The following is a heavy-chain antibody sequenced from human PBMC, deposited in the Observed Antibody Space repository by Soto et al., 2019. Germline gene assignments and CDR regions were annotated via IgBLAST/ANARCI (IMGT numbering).Heavy chain of an antibody. CDR2: ITGSGGST. Sequence: GGSLRLSCAASGFTFSSYAMSWVRQAPGKGLEWVSSITGSGGSTYYADSVKGRFTISRDNSKNTLYLQMNSLRAEDTAVYYCAKDQGRVTIFGVVPVDVWGKGTTVTVSS. V-gene: IGHV3-23*01. CDR1: GFTFSSYA. J-gene: IGHJ6*04. D-gene: IGHD3-3*01. CDR3: AKDQGRVTIFGVVPVDV.